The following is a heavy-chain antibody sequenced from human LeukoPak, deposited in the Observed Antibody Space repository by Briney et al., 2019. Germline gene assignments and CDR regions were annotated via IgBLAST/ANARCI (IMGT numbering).Heavy chain of an antibody. D-gene: IGHD1-26*01. Sequence: ASVKVSFKASGYTFTNYVISWVRQAPGQGLEWMRLTHSYNDNTNYAQMLQSRVTITTDTSTSTAYMELRRLKSDDTAVYYCARGWELDFWGQGTLVTVSS. CDR3: ARGWELDF. CDR1: GYTFTNYV. CDR2: THSYNDNT. J-gene: IGHJ4*02. V-gene: IGHV1-18*01.